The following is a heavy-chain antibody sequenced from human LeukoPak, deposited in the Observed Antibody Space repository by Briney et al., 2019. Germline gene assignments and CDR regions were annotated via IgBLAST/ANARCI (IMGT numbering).Heavy chain of an antibody. D-gene: IGHD6-6*01. V-gene: IGHV1-69*02. CDR1: GGTFSSYT. Sequence: SVKVSCKASGGTFSSYTISWGRQGPGQGVEWMGRIIPILGIANYAQKFQGRVTITADKSTSTAYMELSSLRSEDTAVYYCARGISSSSFDYWGQGTLVTVSS. CDR3: ARGISSSSFDY. J-gene: IGHJ4*02. CDR2: IIPILGIA.